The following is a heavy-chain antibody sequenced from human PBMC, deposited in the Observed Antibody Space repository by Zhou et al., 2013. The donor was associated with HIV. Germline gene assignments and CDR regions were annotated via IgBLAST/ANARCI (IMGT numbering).Heavy chain of an antibody. V-gene: IGHV1-69*04. CDR2: IIPIIGIA. Sequence: QVQLVQSGAEVKKPGSSVKVSCKASGGTFNNNAINWVRQAPGQGLEWMGRIIPIIGIAKYAQKFQGRLTITADISTSTAYMDLSSLRSEDTAVYYCSNITSGGEDVWGQRDHGHRLL. J-gene: IGHJ6*01. CDR1: GGTFNNNA. D-gene: IGHD1-26*01. CDR3: SNITSGGEDV.